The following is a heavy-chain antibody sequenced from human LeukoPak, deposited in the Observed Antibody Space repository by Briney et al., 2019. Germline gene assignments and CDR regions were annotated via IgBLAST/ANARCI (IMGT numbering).Heavy chain of an antibody. CDR3: ARVPCGGDCYWVDY. CDR2: IWYDGSNK. Sequence: GRSLRLSCAASGFTFRSYGMHWVRQAPGKGLEWVAVIWYDGSNKYYADSVKGRFTISRDNSKNTLYQQMNSLRAEDTAVYYCARVPCGGDCYWVDYWGQGTLVTVSS. J-gene: IGHJ4*02. D-gene: IGHD2-21*02. CDR1: GFTFRSYG. V-gene: IGHV3-33*01.